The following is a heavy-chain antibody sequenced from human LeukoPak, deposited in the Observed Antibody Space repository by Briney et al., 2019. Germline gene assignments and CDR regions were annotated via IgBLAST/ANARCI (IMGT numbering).Heavy chain of an antibody. Sequence: ASVKVSCKASGYTFTSYAMHWVRQAPGQRLEWMGWINAGNGNTKYSQKFQGRVTITRDTSASTAYMELSSLRSEDTAVYYCALYYDILTGHETFDYWGQGTLVTVSS. V-gene: IGHV1-3*01. D-gene: IGHD3-9*01. CDR1: GYTFTSYA. CDR3: ALYYDILTGHETFDY. CDR2: INAGNGNT. J-gene: IGHJ4*02.